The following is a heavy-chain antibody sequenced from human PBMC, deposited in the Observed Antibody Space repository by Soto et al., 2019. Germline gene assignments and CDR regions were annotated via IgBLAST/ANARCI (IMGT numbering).Heavy chain of an antibody. Sequence: QITLKESGPTLVKPTQTLTLTCTFSGFSLSTSGVGVGWIRQPPGKALEWLALIYWDDDKRYSPSLKSRLTITKDTSKHQVVLTITNMDPVDTGTYYCAQEGNRSTWRPFDYRGQGTLATVSS. CDR2: IYWDDDK. CDR3: AQEGNRSTWRPFDY. CDR1: GFSLSTSGVG. J-gene: IGHJ4*02. D-gene: IGHD2-2*01. V-gene: IGHV2-5*02.